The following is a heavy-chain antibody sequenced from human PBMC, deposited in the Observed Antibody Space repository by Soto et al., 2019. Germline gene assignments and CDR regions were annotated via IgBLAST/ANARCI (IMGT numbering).Heavy chain of an antibody. CDR1: GYTFTGYH. Sequence: QVQLVQSGPEVKKPGASVKGSCKASGYTFTGYHMHWVRQAPGQGLEWMGWINPNRGGTNYAQKCQGRVTMTRDTTVSAAYMELSRLRSDDTAVYSCARSRQSPKSNVDYWCQGTLVTVS. CDR2: INPNRGGT. J-gene: IGHJ4*02. CDR3: ARSRQSPKSNVDY. V-gene: IGHV1-2*02. D-gene: IGHD1-1*01.